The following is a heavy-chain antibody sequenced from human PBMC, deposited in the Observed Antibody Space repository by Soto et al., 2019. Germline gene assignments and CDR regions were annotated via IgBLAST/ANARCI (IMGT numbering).Heavy chain of an antibody. V-gene: IGHV4-39*01. CDR1: GGSISSSSYY. CDR2: IYYSGST. Sequence: PSETLSLTCTVSGGSISSSSYYWGWIRQPPGKGLEWIGSIYYSGSTYYNPSLKSRVTISVDTSKNQFSLKLSSVTAADTAVYYCARHEDYGDYFDYWGQGTLVTVSS. CDR3: ARHEDYGDYFDY. D-gene: IGHD4-17*01. J-gene: IGHJ4*02.